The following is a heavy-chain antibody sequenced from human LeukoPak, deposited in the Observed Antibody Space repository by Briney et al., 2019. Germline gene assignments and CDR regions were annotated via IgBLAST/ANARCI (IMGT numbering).Heavy chain of an antibody. D-gene: IGHD3-22*01. CDR1: GGTFSSYA. V-gene: IGHV1-69*06. CDR2: IIPIFGTA. Sequence: ASVKVSCKASGGTFSSYAISWVRQAPGQGLEWMGGIIPIFGTANYAQKFQGRVTMTEDTSTDTAYMELSSLRSEDTAVYYCATVNRLLGFDYWGQGTLVTVSS. CDR3: ATVNRLLGFDY. J-gene: IGHJ4*02.